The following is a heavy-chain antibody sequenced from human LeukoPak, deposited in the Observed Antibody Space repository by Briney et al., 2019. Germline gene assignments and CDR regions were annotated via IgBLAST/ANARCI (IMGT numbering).Heavy chain of an antibody. V-gene: IGHV4-31*03. Sequence: SETLSLTCTVSGGSISDSSYYWGWIRQPPGKGLEWIGYIYYSGSTYYNPSLKGRVTISVDTSKNQFSLKLSSVTAADTAVYYCARAAGVYYDSSGYYFDYWGQGTLVTVSS. CDR2: IYYSGST. CDR3: ARAAGVYYDSSGYYFDY. J-gene: IGHJ4*02. D-gene: IGHD3-22*01. CDR1: GGSISDSSYY.